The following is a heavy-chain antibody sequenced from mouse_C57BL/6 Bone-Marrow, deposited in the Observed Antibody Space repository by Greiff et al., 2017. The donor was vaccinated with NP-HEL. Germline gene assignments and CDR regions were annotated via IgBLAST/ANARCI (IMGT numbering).Heavy chain of an antibody. Sequence: EVKLMESGGDLVKPGGSLKLSCAASGFTFSSYGMSWVRQTPDKRLEWVATISSGGSYTYYPDSVKGRFTISRDNAKNTLYLQMSSLKSEDTAMYYCARQGTAVYAMDYWGQGTSVTVSS. V-gene: IGHV5-6*01. D-gene: IGHD4-1*01. CDR3: ARQGTAVYAMDY. CDR1: GFTFSSYG. CDR2: ISSGGSYT. J-gene: IGHJ4*01.